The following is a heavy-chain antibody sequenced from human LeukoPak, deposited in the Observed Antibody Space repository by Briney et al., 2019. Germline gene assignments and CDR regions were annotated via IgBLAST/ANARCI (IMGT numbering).Heavy chain of an antibody. Sequence: SETLSLTCAVSDVSIFRSNWWSWVRQPPGKGLEWIGQISPSGSTNYSPSLKSRVTISLDKSRNHFSLKLTSVTAADSAVYYCARRSPYSTGWSSYFDYWGQGALVTVSS. J-gene: IGHJ4*02. D-gene: IGHD6-19*01. CDR3: ARRSPYSTGWSSYFDY. V-gene: IGHV4-4*02. CDR2: ISPSGST. CDR1: DVSIFRSNW.